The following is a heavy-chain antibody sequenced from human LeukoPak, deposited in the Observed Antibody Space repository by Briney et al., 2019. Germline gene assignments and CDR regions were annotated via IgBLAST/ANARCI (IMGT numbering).Heavy chain of an antibody. CDR1: GFTFSSYA. Sequence: GGSLRLSCAASGFTFSSYAMSWVRQAPGKGLEWVSAISGSGGSTHYADSVKGQFTISRDNSKNTLWLQMNSLRAEDTALYYCAKKGDSGWVFDYWGQGTLVTVSS. V-gene: IGHV3-23*01. J-gene: IGHJ4*02. CDR2: ISGSGGST. CDR3: AKKGDSGWVFDY. D-gene: IGHD6-19*01.